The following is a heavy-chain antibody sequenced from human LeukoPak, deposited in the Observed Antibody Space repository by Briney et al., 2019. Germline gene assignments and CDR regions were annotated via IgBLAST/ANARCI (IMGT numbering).Heavy chain of an antibody. CDR3: AREGELAGAYYMDV. Sequence: PGGSLRLSCAASGFSFNIHWMHWVRQAPGKGLVWVSRISNDGSSTIYAESVKGRFTISRDNANNKLYLQMSSLRGEDTAVYYCAREGELAGAYYMDVWGKGTTVTVSS. J-gene: IGHJ6*03. V-gene: IGHV3-74*01. D-gene: IGHD3-10*01. CDR2: ISNDGSST. CDR1: GFSFNIHW.